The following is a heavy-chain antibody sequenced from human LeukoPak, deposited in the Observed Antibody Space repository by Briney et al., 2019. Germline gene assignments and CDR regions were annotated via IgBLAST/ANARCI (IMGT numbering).Heavy chain of an antibody. V-gene: IGHV1-69*06. Sequence: ASVKVSCKASGGTFSSCAISWVRQAPGQGLEWMGGIIPIFGTANYAQKFQGRVTITADNSTSTAYMELSSLRSEDTAVYYCARVFAYYYDSSGYAFDYWGQGTLVTVSS. D-gene: IGHD3-22*01. J-gene: IGHJ4*02. CDR3: ARVFAYYYDSSGYAFDY. CDR1: GGTFSSCA. CDR2: IIPIFGTA.